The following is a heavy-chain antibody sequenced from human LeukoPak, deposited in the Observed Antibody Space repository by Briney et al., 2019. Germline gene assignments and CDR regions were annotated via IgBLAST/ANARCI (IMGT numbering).Heavy chain of an antibody. CDR1: GYNFVNYW. Sequence: GESLKISCKNLGYNFVNYWIGWVRQKPGKGLEWMGIIYPSDSDTRYTPSFEGQVIISADKSLSTTYLQWRSLKASDTAMYYCARQLVAPGAFDIWGPGTKVTVSS. J-gene: IGHJ3*02. V-gene: IGHV5-51*01. D-gene: IGHD3-10*01. CDR2: IYPSDSDT. CDR3: ARQLVAPGAFDI.